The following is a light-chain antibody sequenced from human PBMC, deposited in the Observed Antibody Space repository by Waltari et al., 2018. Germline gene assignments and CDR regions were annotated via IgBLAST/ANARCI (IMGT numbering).Light chain of an antibody. CDR3: QQHYGTPRT. V-gene: IGKV4-1*01. CDR2: WAS. J-gene: IGKJ2*01. CDR1: QSVLYSSNNKNY. Sequence: DIVMTQSPDSLAVSLAERATTNCTSSQSVLYSSNNKNYLAWYQQKPGQPPKLIIYWASTRESGVPDRFSGGGSGTDFTLTISSLQAEDVAVYYCQQHYGTPRTFGQGTKLEIK.